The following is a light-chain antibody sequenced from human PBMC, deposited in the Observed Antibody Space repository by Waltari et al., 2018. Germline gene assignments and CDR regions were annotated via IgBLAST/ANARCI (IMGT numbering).Light chain of an antibody. Sequence: DIQMTQSPSPLSASVGDRVTITCRASQCISSWLAWYQQRPGTAPKLLIYKASSLESGVPSRCSGSGSGTEFTLTISSLQPDDFATYYCQQYNSYSRFTFGPGTKVDIK. CDR3: QQYNSYSRFT. CDR2: KAS. CDR1: QCISSW. V-gene: IGKV1-5*03. J-gene: IGKJ3*01.